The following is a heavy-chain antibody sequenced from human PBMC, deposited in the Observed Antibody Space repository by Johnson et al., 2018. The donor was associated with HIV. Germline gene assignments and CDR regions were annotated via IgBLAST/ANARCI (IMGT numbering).Heavy chain of an antibody. D-gene: IGHD6-13*01. V-gene: IGHV3-33*06. CDR1: GFTFSNYG. J-gene: IGHJ3*02. CDR3: AKVGGSSWYDAFDI. Sequence: QVQLVESGGGVVQPGRSLRLSCAASGFTFSNYGMHWVRQAPGKGLEWVTVIWYDGSSKYYADSVKGRFTISRDNSKNTLYLQMNSLRIEDTAVYYCAKVGGSSWYDAFDIWGQGTTVTVSS. CDR2: IWYDGSSK.